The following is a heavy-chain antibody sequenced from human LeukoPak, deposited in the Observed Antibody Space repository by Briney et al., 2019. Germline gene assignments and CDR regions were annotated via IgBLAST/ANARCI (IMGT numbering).Heavy chain of an antibody. D-gene: IGHD6-25*01. CDR2: ISYDGSNK. J-gene: IGHJ5*01. CDR3: ARDRGRNWFDS. V-gene: IGHV3-30*03. Sequence: PGGSLRLSCAASGFTFSSYGMHWVRQAPGRGLEWVAVISYDGSNKYYADSVKGRFTISRDNAKKSLYLQMNSLRTEDTAVYYCARDRGRNWFDSWGQGTLVTVSS. CDR1: GFTFSSYG.